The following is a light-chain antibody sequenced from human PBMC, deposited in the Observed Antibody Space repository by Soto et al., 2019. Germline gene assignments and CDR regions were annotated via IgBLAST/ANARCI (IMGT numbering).Light chain of an antibody. J-gene: IGKJ1*01. V-gene: IGKV3-15*01. CDR2: GAS. Sequence: EIVMTQSPATLSVSPGERATLSCRASQSVSSNLAWYPQKPGQAPRLLIYGASARATGFPARFSASGSGTEFILTISSLQSEDFAVYYCQQYDNWPWTFGRGTKVEI. CDR1: QSVSSN. CDR3: QQYDNWPWT.